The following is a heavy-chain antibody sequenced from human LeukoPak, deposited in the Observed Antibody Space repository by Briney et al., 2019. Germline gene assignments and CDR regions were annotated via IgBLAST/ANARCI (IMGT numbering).Heavy chain of an antibody. D-gene: IGHD5-18*01. CDR1: GFTFSSYA. CDR3: ARDSDTATAQGLDY. CDR2: ISYDGSNK. J-gene: IGHJ4*02. V-gene: IGHV3-30-3*01. Sequence: PGGSLRLSCAASGFTFSSYAMHRVRQAPGKGLEWVAVISYDGSNKYYADSVKGRCTISRDNSKNTLYLQMNSLRAEDTAVYYCARDSDTATAQGLDYWGQGTLVTVSS.